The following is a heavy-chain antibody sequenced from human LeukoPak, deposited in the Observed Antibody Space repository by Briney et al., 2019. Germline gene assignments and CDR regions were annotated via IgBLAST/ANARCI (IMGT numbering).Heavy chain of an antibody. CDR1: GLTFSSYA. D-gene: IGHD3-10*01. CDR2: ISYDGSNK. CDR3: ARDTSGSGSYPTYYFDY. V-gene: IGHV3-30*04. J-gene: IGHJ4*02. Sequence: GRSLRLSCAASGLTFSSYAMHWVRQAPGKGLEWVALISYDGSNKYYADSVKGRFPISRDNSKNTLYLQMNSLRADDTAVYYCARDTSGSGSYPTYYFDYWGQGTLVTVSS.